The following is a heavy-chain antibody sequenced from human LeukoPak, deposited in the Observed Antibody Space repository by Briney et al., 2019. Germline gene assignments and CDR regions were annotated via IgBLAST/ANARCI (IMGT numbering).Heavy chain of an antibody. CDR2: IYYSGST. D-gene: IGHD4-11*01. Sequence: SETLSLTCTVSGGSISSYYWSWIRQPPGKGLEWIGYIYYSGSTNYNPSLKSRVTISVDTSKNQFSLKLSSVTAADTAVYYCARHESKDPRVPIDAFDIWGQGTMVTVSS. J-gene: IGHJ3*02. CDR3: ARHESKDPRVPIDAFDI. CDR1: GGSISSYY. V-gene: IGHV4-59*08.